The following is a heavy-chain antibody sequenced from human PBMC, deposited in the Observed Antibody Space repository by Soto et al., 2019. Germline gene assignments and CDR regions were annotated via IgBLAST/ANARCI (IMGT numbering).Heavy chain of an antibody. Sequence: ASLEVSCKASGYTFTSYGISWVRQAPGQGLEWMGWISAYNGNTNYAQKLQGRVTMTTDTSTSTAYMELRSLRSDDTAVYYCARVRYSSSSSYYYYGMDVWGQGTTVTVSS. J-gene: IGHJ6*02. CDR2: ISAYNGNT. V-gene: IGHV1-18*04. CDR1: GYTFTSYG. D-gene: IGHD6-6*01. CDR3: ARVRYSSSSSYYYYGMDV.